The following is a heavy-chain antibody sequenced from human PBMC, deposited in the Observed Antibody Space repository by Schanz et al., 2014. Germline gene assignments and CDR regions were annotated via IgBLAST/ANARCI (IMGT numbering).Heavy chain of an antibody. CDR1: RYTFNTYG. CDR3: TRGGYSYALSAFDI. J-gene: IGHJ3*02. V-gene: IGHV1-18*01. Sequence: QGQLVQSGPEVKEPGASVKVSCEASRYTFNTYGLNWVRQAPGQGLEWMGWINGYTGDTNYALKLQGRVTMTTDTSTGTAYMELRSLRSDDTALYYCTRGGYSYALSAFDIWGQGTMVTVSS. D-gene: IGHD5-18*01. CDR2: INGYTGDT.